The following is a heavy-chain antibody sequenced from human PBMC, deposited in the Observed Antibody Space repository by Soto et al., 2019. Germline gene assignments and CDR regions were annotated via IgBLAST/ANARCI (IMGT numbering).Heavy chain of an antibody. CDR2: ISAYNGNT. Sequence: ASVKVSCKASGYTFTSYGISWVRQAPGQGLEWMGWISAYNGNTNYAQKLQGRVTMTTDTSTSTAYMELRSLRSDDTAVYYCARASYNYGILANYYYYGMDVWGQGTKVTVSS. CDR1: GYTFTSYG. D-gene: IGHD1-20*01. CDR3: ARASYNYGILANYYYYGMDV. J-gene: IGHJ6*02. V-gene: IGHV1-18*01.